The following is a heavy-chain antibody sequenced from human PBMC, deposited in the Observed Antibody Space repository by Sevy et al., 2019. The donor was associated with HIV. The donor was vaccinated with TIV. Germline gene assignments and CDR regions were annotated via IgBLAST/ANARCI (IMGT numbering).Heavy chain of an antibody. V-gene: IGHV3-23*01. Sequence: GGSLRLSCAASGFTFIKYSMSWVRQPLGKGLEWVSTLSFGCGEINYADSVKGRFTISRDNSKSSVYLQMNNLRPEDTAVYYCAREGCTKPHDYWGQGTLVTVSS. CDR2: LSFGCGEI. D-gene: IGHD2-8*01. CDR3: AREGCTKPHDY. J-gene: IGHJ4*02. CDR1: GFTFIKYS.